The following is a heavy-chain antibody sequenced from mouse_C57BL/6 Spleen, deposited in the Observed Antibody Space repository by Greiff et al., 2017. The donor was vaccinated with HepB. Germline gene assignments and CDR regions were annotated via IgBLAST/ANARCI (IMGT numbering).Heavy chain of an antibody. CDR1: GYAFSSYW. J-gene: IGHJ1*03. CDR2: IYPGDGDT. Sequence: QVQLKQSGAELVKPGASVKISCKASGYAFSSYWMNWVKQRPGKGLEWIGQIYPGDGDTNYNGKFKGKATLTADKSSSTAYMQLSSLTSVDSAVYFCARAEITTVVATGYWYFDVWGTGTTVTVSS. D-gene: IGHD1-1*01. V-gene: IGHV1-80*01. CDR3: ARAEITTVVATGYWYFDV.